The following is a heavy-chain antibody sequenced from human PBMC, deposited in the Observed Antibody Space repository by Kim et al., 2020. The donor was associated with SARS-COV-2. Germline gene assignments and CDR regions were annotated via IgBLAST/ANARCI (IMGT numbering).Heavy chain of an antibody. CDR3: TTDRRIVVVPAAQWGGYGGIV. Sequence: GGSLRLSCAASGFTFSNAWMSWVRQAPGKGLEWVGRIKSKTDGGTTDYAAPVKGRFTISRDDSKNTLYLQINRLKTEDTAVYYCTTDRRIVVVPAAQWGGYGGIVWGQGTLVTVSS. CDR2: IKSKTDGGTT. D-gene: IGHD2-2*01. V-gene: IGHV3-15*01. CDR1: GFTFSNAW. J-gene: IGHJ4*02.